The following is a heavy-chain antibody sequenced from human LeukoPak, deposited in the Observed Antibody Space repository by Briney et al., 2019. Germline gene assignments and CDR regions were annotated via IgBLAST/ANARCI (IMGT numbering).Heavy chain of an antibody. CDR3: ARVYYDFWSGYSG. CDR2: INHSGST. Sequence: PSETLSLTCAVYGGSFSGYYWTYIRQPPGKGLEWIGEINHSGSTNYNPSLKSRVTISVDTSKNQFSLKLSSVTAADTAVYYCARVYYDFWSGYSGWGQGTLVTVSS. D-gene: IGHD3-3*01. V-gene: IGHV4-34*01. J-gene: IGHJ4*02. CDR1: GGSFSGYY.